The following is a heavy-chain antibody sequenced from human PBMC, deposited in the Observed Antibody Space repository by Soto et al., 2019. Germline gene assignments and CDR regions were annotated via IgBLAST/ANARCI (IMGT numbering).Heavy chain of an antibody. CDR3: ASRKRLASCGGDCYSSFDY. CDR2: IIPILGIA. Sequence: QVQLVQSGAEVKKPGSSVKVSCKASGGTFSSYTISWVRQAPGQGLEWMGRIIPILGIANYAQKFQGRVTITADKSTSTAHMELSRLRSVDTAVYSCASRKRLASCGGDCYSSFDYWGQGTLVTVSS. D-gene: IGHD2-21*02. V-gene: IGHV1-69*02. CDR1: GGTFSSYT. J-gene: IGHJ4*02.